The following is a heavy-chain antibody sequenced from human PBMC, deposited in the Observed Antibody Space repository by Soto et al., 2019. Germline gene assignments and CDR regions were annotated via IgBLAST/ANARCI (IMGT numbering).Heavy chain of an antibody. J-gene: IGHJ3*02. D-gene: IGHD6-13*01. CDR1: GSNFTSYC. V-gene: IGHV1-18*01. CDR2: FSAYNGNT. Sequence: GASVKVSCEASGSNFTSYCISWVRQAPGQGLEWMGWFSAYNGNTNYEQKLQGRATMTTDSSTSTAYMELRSLRSDDTAVYYCARDRSGYSRSWYPSNPNDAFDIWGQVTMVTVSS. CDR3: ARDRSGYSRSWYPSNPNDAFDI.